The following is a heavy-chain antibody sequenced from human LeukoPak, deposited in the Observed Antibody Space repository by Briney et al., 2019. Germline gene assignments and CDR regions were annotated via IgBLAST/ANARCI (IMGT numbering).Heavy chain of an antibody. V-gene: IGHV3-11*04. CDR3: ARDPCSGGNCYFDY. D-gene: IGHD2-15*01. J-gene: IGHJ4*02. CDR2: ISSSGSTI. Sequence: PGGSLGLSCAASGFTFSDYYMSWIRQAPGKGLEWVSYISSSGSTIYYGDSVKGRFTISRDNAKNSLYLQMNSLRAEDTAVYYCARDPCSGGNCYFDYWGQGTLVTVSS. CDR1: GFTFSDYY.